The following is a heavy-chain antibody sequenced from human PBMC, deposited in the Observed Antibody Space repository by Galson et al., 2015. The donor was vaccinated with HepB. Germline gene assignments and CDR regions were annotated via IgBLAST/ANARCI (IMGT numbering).Heavy chain of an antibody. Sequence: SVKVSCKASGYTFTCYGISWVRQAPGQGLEWMGWISAYNGNTNYAQKLQGRVTMTTDTSTSTAYMELRSLRSDDTAVYYCARDLSSSWNPYFDYWGQGTLVTVSS. CDR2: ISAYNGNT. CDR1: GYTFTCYG. CDR3: ARDLSSSWNPYFDY. V-gene: IGHV1-18*01. D-gene: IGHD6-13*01. J-gene: IGHJ4*02.